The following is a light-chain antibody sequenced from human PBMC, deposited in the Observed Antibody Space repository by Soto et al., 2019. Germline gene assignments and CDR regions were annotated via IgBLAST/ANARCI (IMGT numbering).Light chain of an antibody. J-gene: IGLJ2*01. CDR3: SSFADGFNVV. CDR1: SSDVGAHNY. Sequence: QSALTQPPSASGSPGQSLTISCTGTSSDVGAHNYVSWYQQHPDEAPKLLIYEVFKRPSEIPARFSASKSGNTASLIVSGLQPEDEAEYFCSSFADGFNVVFGGGTKVTVL. CDR2: EVF. V-gene: IGLV2-8*01.